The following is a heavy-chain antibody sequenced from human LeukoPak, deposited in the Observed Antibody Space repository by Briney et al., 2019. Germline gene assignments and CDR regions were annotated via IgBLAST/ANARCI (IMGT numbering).Heavy chain of an antibody. Sequence: SGGSLRLSCAASGFTFSSYWMSWVRQAPGKGLEWVANIKQDGSEKYYVDSVKGRFTISRVNAKNSLYLQMNSLRAEDTAVYYCARRGSGWSGGAFDIWAQGTMVTFSS. CDR1: GFTFSSYW. CDR3: ARRGSGWSGGAFDI. CDR2: IKQDGSEK. D-gene: IGHD6-19*01. V-gene: IGHV3-7*01. J-gene: IGHJ3*02.